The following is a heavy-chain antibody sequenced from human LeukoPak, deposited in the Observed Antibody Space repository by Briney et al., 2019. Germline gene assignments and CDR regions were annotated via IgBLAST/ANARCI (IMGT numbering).Heavy chain of an antibody. V-gene: IGHV3-21*01. D-gene: IGHD4-17*01. CDR2: ISSSSSYI. CDR1: GFTFSSYS. Sequence: GGSLRLSCAASGFTFSSYSMNWVRQAPGKGLEWVSSISSSSSYIYYADSVKGRFTISRDNAKNSLYLQMNSLRAEDTAVYHCARDLRGDYAFDYWGQGTLVTVSS. J-gene: IGHJ4*02. CDR3: ARDLRGDYAFDY.